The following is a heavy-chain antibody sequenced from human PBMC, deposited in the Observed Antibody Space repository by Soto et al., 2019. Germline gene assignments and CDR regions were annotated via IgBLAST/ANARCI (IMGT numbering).Heavy chain of an antibody. V-gene: IGHV1-18*01. CDR3: ANRHLN. CDR1: GYSFSFYG. J-gene: IGHJ4*02. CDR2: INPYNGNT. Sequence: ASVKVSCKASGYSFSFYGINWVRQAPGQGLEWMGWINPYNGNTNYAQKLQDRVTMTTDTSTNTAYLEMSSLRVEDTAVNYCANRHLNWGQGTMVTVSS.